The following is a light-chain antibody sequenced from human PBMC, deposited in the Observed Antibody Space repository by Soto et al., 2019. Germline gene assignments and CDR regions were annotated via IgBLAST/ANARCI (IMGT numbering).Light chain of an antibody. V-gene: IGLV2-14*03. Sequence: QSVLTQPASVSGSPGQSITISCTGTRSDVGGYNFVSWYQHHPGKAPKLIIYDVTNRPSGVSNRFSGSKSGDTASLTISGLQAEDAADYYCSSFTSTSTLIFGGGTKLTVL. CDR1: RSDVGGYNF. CDR2: DVT. CDR3: SSFTSTSTLI. J-gene: IGLJ2*01.